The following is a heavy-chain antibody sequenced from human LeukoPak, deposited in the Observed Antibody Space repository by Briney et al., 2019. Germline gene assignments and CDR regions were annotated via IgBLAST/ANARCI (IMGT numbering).Heavy chain of an antibody. CDR2: IIPIFGTA. CDR1: GGTFSSYA. V-gene: IGHV1-69*05. CDR3: ARGPYDYVWGSYRKSNDY. Sequence: SVKVSCKASGGTFSSYAISWVRQAPGQGLEWMGGIIPIFGTANYAQKFQGRVTITTDESTSTAYMELSSLRSEDTAVYYCARGPYDYVWGSYRKSNDYWGQGTLVTVSP. D-gene: IGHD3-16*02. J-gene: IGHJ4*02.